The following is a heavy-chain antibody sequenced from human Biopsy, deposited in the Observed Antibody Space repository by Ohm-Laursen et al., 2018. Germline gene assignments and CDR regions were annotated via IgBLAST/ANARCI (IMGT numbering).Heavy chain of an antibody. CDR1: GGDINNYY. J-gene: IGHJ3*01. V-gene: IGHV4-4*07. Sequence: TLSLTCNVSGGDINNYYWSWIRQPAGKGLEWIGRIYPGGSTNYNPSLKSRVTMSVDTSKKQLSLRLRFVTAADTAMYYCASVVLGPTNDAFDLWGQGTMVGVSS. D-gene: IGHD3-22*01. CDR2: IYPGGST. CDR3: ASVVLGPTNDAFDL.